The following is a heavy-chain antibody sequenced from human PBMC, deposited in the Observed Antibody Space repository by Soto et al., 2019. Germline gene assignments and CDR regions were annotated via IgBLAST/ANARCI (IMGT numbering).Heavy chain of an antibody. D-gene: IGHD4-17*01. CDR1: GLTFSSYS. CDR3: ARAQDGDYYYYYMDV. CDR2: ISSSSSYI. Sequence: ESGGGLVKPGGSLRLSCAASGLTFSSYSMNWVRQAPGKGLEWVSSISSSSSYIYYADSVKGRFTISRDNAKNSLYLQMNSLRAEDTAVYYCARAQDGDYYYYYMDVWGKGTTVTVSS. J-gene: IGHJ6*03. V-gene: IGHV3-21*01.